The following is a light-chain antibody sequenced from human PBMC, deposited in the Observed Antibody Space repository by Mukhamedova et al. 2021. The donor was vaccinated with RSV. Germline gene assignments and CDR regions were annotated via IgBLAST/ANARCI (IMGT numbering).Light chain of an antibody. V-gene: IGKV1-5*03. CDR3: QQYNSYYT. J-gene: IGKJ3*01. CDR2: KVS. Sequence: WYQRRVHGKAPKLLIYKVSSLESGVPSRFSGSGSGTEFTLTISSLQPDDFATYYCQQYNSYYTFGPGTKVDIK.